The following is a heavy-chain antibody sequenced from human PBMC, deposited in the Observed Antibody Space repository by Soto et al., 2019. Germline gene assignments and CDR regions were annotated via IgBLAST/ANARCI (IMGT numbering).Heavy chain of an antibody. CDR1: GFTFSSYD. CDR3: ARGWLATGGSLSYMDV. V-gene: IGHV3-13*01. CDR2: IGSAGDT. J-gene: IGHJ6*03. Sequence: EVQLVESGGGLIQPGGSLRLSCAASGFTFSSYDMHWVRQAAGKGLEWVSGIGSAGDTYYQGYVKGRFTISRENAKNSLYLQMSSLRAGDTALYYCARGWLATGGSLSYMDVWGKGTTVTVSS. D-gene: IGHD6-13*01.